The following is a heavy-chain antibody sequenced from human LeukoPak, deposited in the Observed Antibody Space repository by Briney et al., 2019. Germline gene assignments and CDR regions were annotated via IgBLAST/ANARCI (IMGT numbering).Heavy chain of an antibody. J-gene: IGHJ4*02. D-gene: IGHD1-26*01. CDR1: GFTFSSYD. Sequence: GGSLRLSCAASGFTFSSYDMHWVRQAPGKGLKWVTVISYDGSKKYYGDSVKGRFTISRDNSKNTLYLKMNSLRAEDTAVYYCAKEGSNGDFDYWGQGTLVTVSS. CDR2: ISYDGSKK. V-gene: IGHV3-30*18. CDR3: AKEGSNGDFDY.